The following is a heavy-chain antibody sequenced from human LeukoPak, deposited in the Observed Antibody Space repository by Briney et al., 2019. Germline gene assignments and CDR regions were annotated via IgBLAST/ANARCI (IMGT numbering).Heavy chain of an antibody. D-gene: IGHD6-13*01. J-gene: IGHJ4*02. V-gene: IGHV4-34*01. Sequence: LETLSLTCXXXXGSFSGYYWSWIRQPPGKGLEWIGEINHSGSTNYNPPLKSRVTISVDTSKNQFSLKLSSVTAADTAVYYCASGRAAAGVSGADYWGQGTLVTVSS. CDR2: INHSGST. CDR1: XGSFSGYY. CDR3: ASGRAAAGVSGADY.